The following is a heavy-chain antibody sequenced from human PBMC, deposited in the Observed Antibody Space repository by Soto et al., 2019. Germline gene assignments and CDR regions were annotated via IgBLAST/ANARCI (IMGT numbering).Heavy chain of an antibody. CDR3: ASQHYYDSSGYYVVY. J-gene: IGHJ4*02. D-gene: IGHD3-22*01. Sequence: SETLSITCTVSCVSISRNIYYWGWIRPPPGKGLEWIGNIHYSGSTYYDSSLKSRVTISVDTSKNQFSLKLSSVTAADTAMYYFASQHYYDSSGYYVVYWGQGTLVTVSS. CDR1: CVSISRNIYY. CDR2: IHYSGST. V-gene: IGHV4-39*01.